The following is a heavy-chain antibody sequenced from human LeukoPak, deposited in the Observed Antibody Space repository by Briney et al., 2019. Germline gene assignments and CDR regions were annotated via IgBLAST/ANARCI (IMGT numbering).Heavy chain of an antibody. Sequence: SGTLSLTCAVSGDSITSTHWWSWVRQPPGEGLEWIGQIYKSGTTNYTPSLKSRVTMSVDRSKNQFSLKVTSVTAADTAVYYCAREYDGRGYFDYWGQGTLVTVSS. D-gene: IGHD1-26*01. J-gene: IGHJ4*02. CDR3: AREYDGRGYFDY. CDR2: IYKSGTT. V-gene: IGHV4-4*02. CDR1: GDSITSTHW.